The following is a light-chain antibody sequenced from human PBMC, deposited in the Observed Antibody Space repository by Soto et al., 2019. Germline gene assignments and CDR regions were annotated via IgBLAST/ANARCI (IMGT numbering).Light chain of an antibody. CDR2: GAS. V-gene: IGKV1-39*01. CDR3: QQSFTTPWT. CDR1: QSIRFY. J-gene: IGKJ1*01. Sequence: IQMTQSPSSGYASVVDRITVSCPASQSIRFYLNWYQQKPGKAPKFVMYGASFLQSGVPSRFSGSGSGTEFTLTIHSLQPEDFATYYCQQSFTTPWTFGLGTKVDIK.